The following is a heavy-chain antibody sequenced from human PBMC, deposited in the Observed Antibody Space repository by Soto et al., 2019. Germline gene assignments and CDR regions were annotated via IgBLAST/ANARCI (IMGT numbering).Heavy chain of an antibody. J-gene: IGHJ4*02. Sequence: GESLRISCKGSGYSFSSYWIGWVRRMPGKGLEWLGIIYPGDSDTRYSPSFQGQVTISADKSISTAYLQWSSLKASDTAMYYCARQEYYDILTGYYNVIGFDDWGQGTLVTVSS. CDR2: IYPGDSDT. D-gene: IGHD3-9*01. V-gene: IGHV5-51*01. CDR3: ARQEYYDILTGYYNVIGFDD. CDR1: GYSFSSYW.